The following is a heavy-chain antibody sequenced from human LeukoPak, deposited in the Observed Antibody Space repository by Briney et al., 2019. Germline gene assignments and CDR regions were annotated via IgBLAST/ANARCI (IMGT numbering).Heavy chain of an antibody. CDR1: GFTFSSFA. CDR2: FSGDGGPK. J-gene: IGHJ4*02. CDR3: AKGRVSCGSRLFFYY. V-gene: IGHV3-23*01. D-gene: IGHD2-15*01. Sequence: GGSLRLSCAASGFTFSSFAMNWVRQAPGKGLQWVSGFSGDGGPKYYADSVKGRFNIFRDNYKNTLYLQINRLRAEETAIYYCAKGRVSCGSRLFFYYCGQGILFTVTS.